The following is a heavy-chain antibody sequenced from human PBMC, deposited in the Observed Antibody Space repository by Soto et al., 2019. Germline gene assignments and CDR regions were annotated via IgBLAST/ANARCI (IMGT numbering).Heavy chain of an antibody. CDR1: GCTSSSYT. CDR2: IIPILGIA. D-gene: IGHD2-21*02. J-gene: IGHJ4*02. Sequence: QVQLVQSGAEVKKPGSSVKVSCKASGCTSSSYTISWVRQAPGQGLEWMGRIIPILGIANYAQKFQGRVTNTADKSTSTDYMELSSLRSEDTAVYYCATACGGDCSSYYWGQGTLVTGSS. CDR3: ATACGGDCSSYY. V-gene: IGHV1-69*02.